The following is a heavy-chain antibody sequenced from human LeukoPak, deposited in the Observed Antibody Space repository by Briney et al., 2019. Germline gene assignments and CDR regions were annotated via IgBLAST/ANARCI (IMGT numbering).Heavy chain of an antibody. J-gene: IGHJ6*02. CDR3: ARDAGHQLSRRNYYAMDV. CDR2: IYYGGST. V-gene: IGHV4-39*07. D-gene: IGHD2-2*01. CDR1: GGSISSSSYY. Sequence: PSETLSLTCTVSGGSISSSSYYWGWIRQPPGKGLEWIGSIYYGGSTYYNSSLKSRVTISVDIPKNQFSLKVSSVTAADTAVYFCARDAGHQLSRRNYYAMDVWGQGTTVTVSS.